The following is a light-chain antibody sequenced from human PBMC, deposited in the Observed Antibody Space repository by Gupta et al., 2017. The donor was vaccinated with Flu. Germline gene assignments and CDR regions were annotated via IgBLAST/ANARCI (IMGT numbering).Light chain of an antibody. J-gene: IGLJ1*01. CDR2: SNY. CDR1: NSNIGNTI. Sequence: QPVLTQPPSASETPGQRVTIPCSGSNSNIGNTIVHWYQQVPGTAPKLLIYSNYQRPSGVPDRFSGSKSGTSASLAIRGLQAEDEADYYCAAGDDSRNGFVFGTGTKVTVL. V-gene: IGLV1-44*01. CDR3: AAGDDSRNGFV.